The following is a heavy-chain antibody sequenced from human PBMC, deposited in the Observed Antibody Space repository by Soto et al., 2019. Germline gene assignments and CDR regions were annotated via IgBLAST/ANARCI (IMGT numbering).Heavy chain of an antibody. D-gene: IGHD3-10*01. CDR3: AKALYYGSGSYYGPNY. Sequence: GGALRLSCAASGFTISSYAMSWVRQGPGKGLEWVSAISGSGGSTRYADSVKGRFTISRDNSKNTLYLQMNSLRAEDTAVCYCAKALYYGSGSYYGPNYWGQGTLVTVSS. CDR1: GFTISSYA. CDR2: ISGSGGST. V-gene: IGHV3-23*01. J-gene: IGHJ4*02.